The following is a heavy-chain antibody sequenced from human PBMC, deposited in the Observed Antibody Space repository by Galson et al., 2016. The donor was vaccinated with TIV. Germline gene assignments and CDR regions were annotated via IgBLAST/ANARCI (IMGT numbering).Heavy chain of an antibody. V-gene: IGHV4-4*07. Sequence: ETLSLTCTVSGASITDSYWSWIRQPAGKGLEWIGRMYFPGNINYNPSLGSRVSMSADTSNNQFSLELSSVTAADTAVYYCVKDWWVTYTDRPFFEFWGLGILVTVSS. CDR2: MYFPGNI. CDR1: GASITDSY. J-gene: IGHJ4*02. D-gene: IGHD2-15*01. CDR3: VKDWWVTYTDRPFFEF.